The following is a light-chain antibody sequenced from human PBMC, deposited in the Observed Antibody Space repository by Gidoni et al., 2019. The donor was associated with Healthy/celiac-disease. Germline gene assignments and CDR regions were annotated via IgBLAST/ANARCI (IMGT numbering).Light chain of an antibody. CDR2: AAS. J-gene: IGKJ1*01. CDR3: QQSYSTPDT. Sequence: IQMTQSPSSLSAPVGDRVTITCRASQSISSYLNWYQQKPGKAPKLLIYAASSLQSGVPSRFSGSGSGTDFTLTISSLQPEDFATYYCQQSYSTPDTFGQGTKVEIK. V-gene: IGKV1-39*01. CDR1: QSISSY.